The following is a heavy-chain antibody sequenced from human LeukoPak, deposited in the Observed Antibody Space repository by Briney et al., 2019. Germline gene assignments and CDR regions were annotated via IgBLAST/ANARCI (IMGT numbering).Heavy chain of an antibody. CDR2: ISGRSGAT. CDR1: GFTFSSYS. Sequence: GGSLRLSCAASGFTFSSYSMDWVRQAPGKGLERVSVISGRSGATLYADSVKGRFTISRDNSKNTLYLEMSSLRAEDTAVYYCAKEGDRGFVVAEYFDYWGQGTLVTVSS. V-gene: IGHV3-23*01. J-gene: IGHJ4*02. CDR3: AKEGDRGFVVAEYFDY. D-gene: IGHD2-15*01.